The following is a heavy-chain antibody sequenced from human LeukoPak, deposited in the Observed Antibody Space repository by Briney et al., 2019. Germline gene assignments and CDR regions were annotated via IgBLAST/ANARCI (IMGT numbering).Heavy chain of an antibody. CDR2: IGSSSSYI. CDR1: GFTFSSYS. Sequence: GASLRLSCAASGFTFSSYSMNWVRQAPRKGLEWVSSIGSSSSYIYYADSVKGRFTISRDNAKNSLYLQMNSLRAEDTAVYYCARFLDTAMVNGYWGQGTLVTVSS. CDR3: ARFLDTAMVNGY. D-gene: IGHD5-18*01. J-gene: IGHJ4*02. V-gene: IGHV3-21*01.